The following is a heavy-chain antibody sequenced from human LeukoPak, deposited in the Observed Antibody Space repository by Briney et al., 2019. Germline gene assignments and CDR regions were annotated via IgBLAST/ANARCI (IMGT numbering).Heavy chain of an antibody. D-gene: IGHD3/OR15-3a*01. CDR2: IYYSGST. CDR1: GGSISTYY. J-gene: IGHJ2*01. CDR3: ARRADLNWYFDP. V-gene: IGHV4-59*08. Sequence: NPSETLSLTCTVSGGSISTYYWNWIRQPPGKGLEWIGYIYYSGSTNYNPSLKSRVTISVDTSKNQFSLKLSSVTAADAAVYYCARRADLNWYFDPWGRGTLVTVSS.